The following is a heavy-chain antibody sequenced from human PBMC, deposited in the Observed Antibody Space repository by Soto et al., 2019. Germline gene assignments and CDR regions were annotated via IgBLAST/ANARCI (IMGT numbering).Heavy chain of an antibody. J-gene: IGHJ4*02. V-gene: IGHV3-23*01. CDR1: GFMFNNQD. CDR3: AKDAPRPNGWFFFDY. CDR2: ISADGERT. D-gene: IGHD2-15*01. Sequence: EVQLLESGGGLVQPGGSLRLSCAASGFMFNNQDMCWVRQAPGEGLEWVSGISADGERTYYADSLRGRFTISRDNSKNMLYLQANSLRAADTAIYYCAKDAPRPNGWFFFDYWGQGILVTVSS.